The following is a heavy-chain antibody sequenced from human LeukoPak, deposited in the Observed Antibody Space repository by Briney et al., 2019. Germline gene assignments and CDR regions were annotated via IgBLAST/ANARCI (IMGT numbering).Heavy chain of an antibody. J-gene: IGHJ4*02. V-gene: IGHV3-23*01. D-gene: IGHD3-22*01. Sequence: GALRLSCAASGFTFSRLAMTWVRQAPGKGLEWVSTISASGPYYADAVRGRFTISRDNSRNTLSLQMDSLRAEDTAVYYCAKDHESDGYPCLDHWGLGTLVTVSS. CDR3: AKDHESDGYPCLDH. CDR1: GFTFSRLA. CDR2: ISASGP.